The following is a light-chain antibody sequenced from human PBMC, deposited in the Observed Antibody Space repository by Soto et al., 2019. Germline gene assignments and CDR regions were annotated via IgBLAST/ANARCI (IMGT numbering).Light chain of an antibody. J-gene: IGLJ3*02. CDR2: EAT. CDR1: SSDIGTYNL. CDR3: CSYAGGSTLV. Sequence: QSALTQPASVSGSPGQSITISCTGTSSDIGTYNLVSWYQHHPGNAPKLMIYEATKRPSGVPSRFSGSKSGNTASLTISGLQTEDEADYYCCSYAGGSTLVFGGGTKLTVL. V-gene: IGLV2-23*01.